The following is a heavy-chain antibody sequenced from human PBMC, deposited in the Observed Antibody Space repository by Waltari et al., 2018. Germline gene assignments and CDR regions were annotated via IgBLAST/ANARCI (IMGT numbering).Heavy chain of an antibody. CDR1: GYTFTDYY. CDR2: VDREEGEK. V-gene: IGHV1-69-2*01. Sequence: EVQLVQSGAEVKKPGATVKISCKVSGYTFTDYYMHWVQQAPGKGLAWMGHVDREEGEKIYAGKFKGRVTITADTSTDTAYMELGGLRAEDTAVYYGATAWVQSRAVDYWGQGTLVTVSS. D-gene: IGHD1-1*01. J-gene: IGHJ4*02. CDR3: ATAWVQSRAVDY.